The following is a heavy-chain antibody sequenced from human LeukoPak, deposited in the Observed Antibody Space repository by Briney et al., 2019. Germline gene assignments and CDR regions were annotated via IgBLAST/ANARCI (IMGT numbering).Heavy chain of an antibody. CDR2: TYYRSKWYN. CDR1: GDSISSNSAA. J-gene: IGHJ4*02. CDR3: TKEGRSNSFEY. V-gene: IGHV6-1*01. Sequence: SQTLSLTCAISGDSISSNSAAWNWLRQSPSGGLEWLGRTYYRSKWYNDYTESVKSRISINPDTSKNQFSLQLNSVTAEDTAVYYCTKEGRSNSFEYWGQGSLVTVSS.